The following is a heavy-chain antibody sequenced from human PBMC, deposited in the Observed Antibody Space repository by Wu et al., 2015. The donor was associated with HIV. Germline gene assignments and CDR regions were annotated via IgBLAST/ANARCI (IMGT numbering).Heavy chain of an antibody. CDR2: MNPQSGYI. CDR1: YILTTFP. J-gene: IGHJ5*01. Sequence: LQSGAEVKKPGASVRVSCKASYILTTFPIGWVRQAPGQRLEWMGWMNPQSGYIQPAQRFQDRITMSTTNSAHTAYLELRNLTSDDTAIYFCARVQFDPDYYTYFDLWGQGTLVTVSS. CDR3: ARVQFDPDYYTYFDL. D-gene: IGHD4/OR15-4a*01. V-gene: IGHV1-8*01.